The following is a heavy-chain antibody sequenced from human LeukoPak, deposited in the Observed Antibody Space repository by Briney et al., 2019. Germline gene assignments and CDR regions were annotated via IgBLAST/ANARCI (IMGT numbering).Heavy chain of an antibody. CDR3: ARLPSRITIFGVVQVYGMDV. V-gene: IGHV5-51*01. J-gene: IGHJ6*02. CDR2: IYPGDSDT. D-gene: IGHD3-3*01. CDR1: GYSFTSYW. Sequence: KPGESLKISCKGSGYSFTSYWIGWVRQMPGKGLEWMGIIYPGDSDTRYSPSFQGQVTISADKSISTAYLQWSSLKASDTAMYYCARLPSRITIFGVVQVYGMDVWGQGTTVTVSS.